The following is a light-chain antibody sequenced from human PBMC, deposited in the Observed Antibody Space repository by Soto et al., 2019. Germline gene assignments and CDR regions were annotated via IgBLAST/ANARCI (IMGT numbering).Light chain of an antibody. CDR1: QGIGNF. J-gene: IGKJ1*01. CDR2: AAS. Sequence: DIQMTQSPSSLSASVGDRVTITCRASQGIGNFLAWYQQKPGKVPKLLIYAASTLQSGVPSRFSGSGSGKDFTLTISSLQPEDFASYYCQKYNSAPWTFGQGTKVEIK. CDR3: QKYNSAPWT. V-gene: IGKV1-27*01.